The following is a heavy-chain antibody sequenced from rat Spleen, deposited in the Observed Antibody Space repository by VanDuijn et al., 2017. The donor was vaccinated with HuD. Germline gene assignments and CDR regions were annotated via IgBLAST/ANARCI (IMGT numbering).Heavy chain of an antibody. Sequence: EVQLVETGGGLVQPGRSLKLSCAASGFTFSDYNMAWVRQAPTKGLEWVATISFDGISTYYRDSVQGRFTISRDNAKSTLYLQMDSLRSEDTATYDCARRYDFDYWGQGVMVTVSS. V-gene: IGHV5-7*01. CDR2: ISFDGIST. CDR3: ARRYDFDY. J-gene: IGHJ2*01. D-gene: IGHD2-1*01. CDR1: GFTFSDYN.